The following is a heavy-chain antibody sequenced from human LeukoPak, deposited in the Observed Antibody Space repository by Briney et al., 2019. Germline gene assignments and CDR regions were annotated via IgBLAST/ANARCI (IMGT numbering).Heavy chain of an antibody. V-gene: IGHV3-11*01. CDR1: GFTFSDYY. CDR2: ISSSGSTI. CDR3: ARSAYYDSSDTLTGTFDI. D-gene: IGHD3-22*01. J-gene: IGHJ3*02. Sequence: GGSLRLSCAASGFTFSDYYMSWIRQAPGKGLEWVSYISSSGSTIYYADSVKGRFTISRDNAKNSLYLQMNSLRAEDTAVYCCARSAYYDSSDTLTGTFDIWGQGTMVTVSS.